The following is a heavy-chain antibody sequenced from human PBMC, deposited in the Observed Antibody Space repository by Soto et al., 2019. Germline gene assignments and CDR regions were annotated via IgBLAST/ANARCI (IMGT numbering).Heavy chain of an antibody. Sequence: GGSLILSCAASGLTFSSYAMSWVRQAPGKGLEWVSAISGSGGSTYYADSVKGRFTISRDNSKNTLYLQMNSLRAEDTAVYYCAKEVRFLEWLSYCFDYWGQGTLVTVSS. D-gene: IGHD3-3*01. CDR1: GLTFSSYA. CDR3: AKEVRFLEWLSYCFDY. J-gene: IGHJ4*02. CDR2: ISGSGGST. V-gene: IGHV3-23*01.